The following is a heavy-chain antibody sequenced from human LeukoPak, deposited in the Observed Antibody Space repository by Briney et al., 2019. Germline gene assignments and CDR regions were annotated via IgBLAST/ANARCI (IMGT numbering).Heavy chain of an antibody. Sequence: SETLSLTCAISGGSISSGGYSWSWIRQPPGKGLEWIGYIYHSGSTYYNPSLKSRVTISVDRSKNQFSLKLSSVTAADTAVYYCARATDGGTFDYWGQGTLVTVSS. D-gene: IGHD4-23*01. V-gene: IGHV4-30-2*01. J-gene: IGHJ4*02. CDR1: GGSISSGGYS. CDR2: IYHSGST. CDR3: ARATDGGTFDY.